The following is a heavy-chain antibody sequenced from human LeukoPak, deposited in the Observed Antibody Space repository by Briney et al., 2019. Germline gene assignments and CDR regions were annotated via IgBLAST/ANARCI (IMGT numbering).Heavy chain of an antibody. Sequence: GGSLRLSCAASGFTFDDYAMHWVRQAPGKGLEWVSGIRWNSGSIGYADSVKGRFTISRDNAKNSLYLQMNSLRAEDTALYYCAKDIECLMNYGMDVWGQGTTVTVSS. CDR3: AKDIECLMNYGMDV. D-gene: IGHD2/OR15-2a*01. CDR1: GFTFDDYA. CDR2: IRWNSGSI. V-gene: IGHV3-9*01. J-gene: IGHJ6*02.